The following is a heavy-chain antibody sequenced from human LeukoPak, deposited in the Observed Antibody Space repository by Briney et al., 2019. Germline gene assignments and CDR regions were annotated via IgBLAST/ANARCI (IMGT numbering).Heavy chain of an antibody. CDR2: IYYSGST. CDR3: ARGGGELPLDY. J-gene: IGHJ4*02. CDR1: GGSISSYY. V-gene: IGHV4-59*01. Sequence: PSETLSLTCTVSGGSISSYYWSWIRQPPGKGLEWIGYIYYSGSTNYNPSLESRVTISVDTSKNQFSLKLSSVTAADTAVYYCARGGGELPLDYWGQGTLVTVSS. D-gene: IGHD1-7*01.